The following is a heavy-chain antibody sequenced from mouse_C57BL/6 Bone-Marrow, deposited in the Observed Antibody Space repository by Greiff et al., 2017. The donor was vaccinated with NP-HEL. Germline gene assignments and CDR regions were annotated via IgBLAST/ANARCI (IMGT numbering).Heavy chain of an antibody. D-gene: IGHD3-2*02. CDR3: AREGQLRLLTWFAY. V-gene: IGHV1-81*01. CDR1: GYTFTSYG. Sequence: VQGVESGAELARPGASVKLSCKASGYTFTSYGISWVKQRTGQGLEWIGEIYPRSGNTYYNEKFKGKATLTADKSSSTAYMELRSLTSEDSAVYFCAREGQLRLLTWFAYWGQGTLVTVSA. J-gene: IGHJ3*01. CDR2: IYPRSGNT.